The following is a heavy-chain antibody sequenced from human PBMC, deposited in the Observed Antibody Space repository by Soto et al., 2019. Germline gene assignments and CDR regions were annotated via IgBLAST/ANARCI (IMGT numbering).Heavy chain of an antibody. CDR3: ATVYSGYRGGEAFDI. J-gene: IGHJ3*02. D-gene: IGHD5-12*01. CDR2: FDPEDGET. CDR1: GYTLTELS. V-gene: IGHV1-24*01. Sequence: RASVKVSCKVSGYTLTELSMHWVRQAPGKGLEGMGGFDPEDGETIYAQKFQGRVTMTEDTSTDPAYMELSSLRSEDTAVYYCATVYSGYRGGEAFDIWGQGTMVT.